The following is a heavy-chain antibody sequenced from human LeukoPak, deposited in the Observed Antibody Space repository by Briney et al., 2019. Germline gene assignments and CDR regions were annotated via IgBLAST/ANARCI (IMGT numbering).Heavy chain of an antibody. CDR3: ARGYTPIRGVIIIADYFDY. J-gene: IGHJ4*02. CDR2: IYTSGST. V-gene: IGHV4-4*07. Sequence: SETPSLTCTVSGGSISSYYWSWIRQPAGKGLEWIGRIYTSGSTNYNPSLKSRVTMSVDTSKNPFSLKLSSVTAADTAVYYCARGYTPIRGVIIIADYFDYWGQGTLVTVSS. CDR1: GGSISSYY. D-gene: IGHD3-10*01.